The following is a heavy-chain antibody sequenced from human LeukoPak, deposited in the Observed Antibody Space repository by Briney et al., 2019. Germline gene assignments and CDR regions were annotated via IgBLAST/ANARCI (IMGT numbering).Heavy chain of an antibody. CDR3: ARGSSTGYLNV. J-gene: IGHJ6*03. Sequence: GGSLRLSCAASGFTFSSYSMNWVRQAPGKGLEWVSYISSLSGTIDYEDSVKGRFIISRDNAKNSLFLQMNSVRAEDTAVYYCARGSSTGYLNVWGKGTTVTISS. V-gene: IGHV3-48*01. CDR1: GFTFSSYS. CDR2: ISSLSGTI. D-gene: IGHD3-9*01.